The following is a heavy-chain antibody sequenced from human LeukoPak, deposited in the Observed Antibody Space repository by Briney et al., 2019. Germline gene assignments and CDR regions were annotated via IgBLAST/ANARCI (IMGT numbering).Heavy chain of an antibody. CDR3: ATQAYYYYYMDV. V-gene: IGHV4-39*01. Sequence: SETLSLTCTVSGGSISSSSYYWGWIRQPPGKGLEWIGSIYYSGSTYYNPSLESRVTISVDTSKNQFSLKLSSVTAADTAVYYCATQAYYYYYMDVWGKGTTVTVSS. CDR2: IYYSGST. J-gene: IGHJ6*03. CDR1: GGSISSSSYY.